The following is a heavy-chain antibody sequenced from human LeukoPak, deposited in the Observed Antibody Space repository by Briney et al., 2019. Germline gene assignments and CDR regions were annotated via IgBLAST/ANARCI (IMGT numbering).Heavy chain of an antibody. CDR3: LAGYYYYYMDV. V-gene: IGHV3-74*01. J-gene: IGHJ6*03. D-gene: IGHD6-13*01. CDR2: INTHGSST. CDR1: GFAFSNYW. Sequence: GGSLRLSCAASGFAFSNYWLHWVRQAPGKGLEWVARINTHGSSTNYADSVKGRFTISRDNAKNTLYLQMTSLSAEDTAVYYALAGYYYYYMDVWGTGTTVTVSS.